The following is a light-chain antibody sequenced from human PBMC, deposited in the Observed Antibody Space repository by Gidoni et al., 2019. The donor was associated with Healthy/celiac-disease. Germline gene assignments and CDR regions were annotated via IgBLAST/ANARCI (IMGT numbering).Light chain of an antibody. CDR2: DAS. CDR1: QDISNY. CDR3: QQYDNLPRT. J-gene: IGKJ2*01. V-gene: IGKV1-33*01. Sequence: DIQMTQTPSSLSASVGDRDTITCQASQDISNYLDWYQQKPGKAPKLLIYDASNLATGVPSRFSGSGSGTDFTFTISSLQPEDIATYYCQQYDNLPRTFGQGTKLEIK.